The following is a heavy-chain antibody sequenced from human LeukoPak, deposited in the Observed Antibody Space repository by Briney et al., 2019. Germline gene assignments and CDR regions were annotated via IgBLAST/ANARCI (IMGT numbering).Heavy chain of an antibody. Sequence: KSGGSLRLSCAASGFTFSNYAMNWVRQAPGKGLEWVSSISTSSNYIYYADSMRGRFTISRDNGKNSLYLLMNSLRAEDTAVYYCASAVDYYGSGSGNWFDSWGQGTLVTVSS. D-gene: IGHD3-10*01. J-gene: IGHJ5*01. V-gene: IGHV3-21*01. CDR3: ASAVDYYGSGSGNWFDS. CDR1: GFTFSNYA. CDR2: ISTSSNYI.